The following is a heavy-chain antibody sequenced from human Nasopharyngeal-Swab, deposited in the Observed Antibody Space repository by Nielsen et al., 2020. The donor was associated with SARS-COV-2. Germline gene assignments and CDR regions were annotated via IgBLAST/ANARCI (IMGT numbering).Heavy chain of an antibody. D-gene: IGHD2-2*01. J-gene: IGHJ3*01. CDR2: IKSSIDGETT. CDR3: ATELWCSSTSCPFAFGV. V-gene: IGHV3-15*07. CDR1: GPTFSTTW. Sequence: GESLKISCTAYGPTFSTTWMSWVRQAPGKGLEWVGRIKSSIDGETTDFAAPVKGRFTITRDDSKNTLYLHMNSLKTEDTAVYYCATELWCSSTSCPFAFGVWGQGTMVSVS.